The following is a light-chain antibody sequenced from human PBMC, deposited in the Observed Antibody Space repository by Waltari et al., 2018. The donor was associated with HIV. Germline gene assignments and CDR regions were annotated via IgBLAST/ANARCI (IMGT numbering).Light chain of an antibody. CDR2: DDS. CDR1: NIGSEI. V-gene: IGLV3-21*02. CDR3: QVWHRSSNHCV. J-gene: IGLJ3*02. Sequence: SYVLTQPPSVSMAPGQTASITCGGNNIGSEIVHWYQQKPGQAPVVVVYDDSDRPSGIPERFSGSNSGDTATLTISRVEAGDEADYYCQVWHRSSNHCVFGGGTKLTVL.